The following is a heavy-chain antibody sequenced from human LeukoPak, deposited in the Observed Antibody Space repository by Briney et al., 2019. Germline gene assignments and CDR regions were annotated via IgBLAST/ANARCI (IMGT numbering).Heavy chain of an antibody. CDR3: AKGGGGRLIYYYYMDV. CDR1: GFTFDDYA. V-gene: IGHV3-9*03. Sequence: GRSLRLSCAAPGFTFDDYAMHWVRQAPGKGLEWVSGITWNSDSIDYADSVKGRFTISRDNAKNSLYLQMNSLRAEDMALYYCAKGGGGRLIYYYYMDVWGKGTTVTVSS. D-gene: IGHD3-16*01. J-gene: IGHJ6*03. CDR2: ITWNSDSI.